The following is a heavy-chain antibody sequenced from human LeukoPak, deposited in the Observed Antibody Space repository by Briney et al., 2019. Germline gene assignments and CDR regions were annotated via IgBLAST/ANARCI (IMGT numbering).Heavy chain of an antibody. D-gene: IGHD2-2*01. Sequence: PGGSLRLSCAASGFTFSNYAIHWVRQAPGKGLEWVSIVGGSSVKTYYADSVKGRFTISRDNSKNTVYLQMNSLRAEDTAVYYCAKRGDCSGTCTYDYWGQGTPVTVSS. V-gene: IGHV3-23*01. CDR3: AKRGDCSGTCTYDY. CDR1: GFTFSNYA. J-gene: IGHJ4*02. CDR2: VGGSSVKT.